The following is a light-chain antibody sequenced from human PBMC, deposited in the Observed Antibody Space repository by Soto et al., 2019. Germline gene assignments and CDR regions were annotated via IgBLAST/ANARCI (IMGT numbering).Light chain of an antibody. J-gene: IGLJ2*01. V-gene: IGLV2-23*01. Sequence: QSALTQPASVSGCPGQSITISCTGSSSVVGSYNLVSWYQQHPGKAPKLMIYEGSKRPSGVSNRFSGSKSGSTASLTISGLQAEDEAEYYCCSNAGRSIVVFGGGTKVTVL. CDR2: EGS. CDR3: CSNAGRSIVV. CDR1: SSVVGSYNL.